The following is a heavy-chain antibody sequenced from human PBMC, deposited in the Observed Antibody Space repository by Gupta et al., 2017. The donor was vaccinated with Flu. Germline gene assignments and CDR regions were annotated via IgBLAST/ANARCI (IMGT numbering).Heavy chain of an antibody. CDR2: ISLSSSYR. CDR1: GFQLNKYT. J-gene: IGHJ6*03. Sequence: EVQLVESGGGLVKPGKSRRLSCAASGFQLNKYTMNWVRQAPGQWLELVSSISLSSSYRYYADSVKGRFIVSRDNAKNSLYLQMDNLRADDTAVYYCARGDYGDYYYYMDLWGEGTPVTVS. D-gene: IGHD4-17*01. V-gene: IGHV3-21*02. CDR3: ARGDYGDYYYYMDL.